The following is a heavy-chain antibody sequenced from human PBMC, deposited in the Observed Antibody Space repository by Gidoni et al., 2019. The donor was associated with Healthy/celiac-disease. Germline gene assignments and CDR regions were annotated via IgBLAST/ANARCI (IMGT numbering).Heavy chain of an antibody. CDR3: AREGFLEWLDYYYYYGMDV. D-gene: IGHD3-3*01. CDR1: GFTFSSDW. J-gene: IGHJ6*02. Sequence: EVQLVESGGGLVQPGGSLRLSCAASGFTFSSDWMSWVRQAPGKGLEWVANRKQDGSEKYYVDTGKGRFTISRDNAKNSLYLQMNSLRAEDTAVYYCAREGFLEWLDYYYYYGMDVWGQGTTVTVSS. V-gene: IGHV3-7*01. CDR2: RKQDGSEK.